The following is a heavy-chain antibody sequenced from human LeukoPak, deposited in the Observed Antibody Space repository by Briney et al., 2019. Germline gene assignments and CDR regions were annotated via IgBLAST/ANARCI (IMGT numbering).Heavy chain of an antibody. V-gene: IGHV4-4*02. CDR2: IYHSGST. CDR1: GGSISSSNW. J-gene: IGHJ2*01. CDR3: AKNPITMVRGADYWYFDL. Sequence: PSETLSLTCAVSGGSISSSNWWSWVRQPPRKGLEWIGEIYHSGSTNYNPSLKSRVTISVDKSKNQFSLKLSSVTAADTAVYYCAKNPITMVRGADYWYFDLWGRGTLVTVSS. D-gene: IGHD3-10*01.